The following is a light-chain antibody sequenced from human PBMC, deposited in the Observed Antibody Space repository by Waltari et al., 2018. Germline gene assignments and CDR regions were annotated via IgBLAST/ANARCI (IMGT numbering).Light chain of an antibody. CDR1: QSVSRS. V-gene: IGKV3-20*01. CDR2: GAS. CDR3: QHYVRLPAT. J-gene: IGKJ1*01. Sequence: EIVLTQSPGTLSLSPGERATLSCRASQSVSRSLAWYQQKPGQAPRLLIYGASSRATGIPDRFSGSGSGTAFSLTISRLEPEDFAVYYCQHYVRLPATFGQGTKVEIK.